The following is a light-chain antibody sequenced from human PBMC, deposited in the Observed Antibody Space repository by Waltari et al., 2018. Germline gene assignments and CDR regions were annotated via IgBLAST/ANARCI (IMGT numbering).Light chain of an antibody. J-gene: IGLJ3*02. CDR2: KNN. CDR3: AAWDDSLSGWV. V-gene: IGLV1-47*01. CDR1: SSNIGSNY. Sequence: QSVLTQPPSASGTPGQRVTISCSGSSSNIGSNYVYWYQQLPGTAPKLLIYKNNRRSSGVPDRCSGSKSGTSASLAISGLRSEDEADYYCAAWDDSLSGWVFGGGTKVTVL.